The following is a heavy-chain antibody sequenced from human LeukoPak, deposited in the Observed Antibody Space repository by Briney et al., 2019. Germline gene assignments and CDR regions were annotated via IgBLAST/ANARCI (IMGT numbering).Heavy chain of an antibody. CDR2: INHSGST. D-gene: IGHD5-12*01. V-gene: IGHV4-34*01. J-gene: IGHJ5*02. Sequence: SETLSLTCAVYGGSFSGYYWSWIRQPPGEGLEWIGEINHSGSTNYNPSLKSRVTISVDTSKNQFSLKLSSVTAADTAVYYCARGLRYSGYVGLNWFDPWGQGTLVTVSS. CDR3: ARGLRYSGYVGLNWFDP. CDR1: GGSFSGYY.